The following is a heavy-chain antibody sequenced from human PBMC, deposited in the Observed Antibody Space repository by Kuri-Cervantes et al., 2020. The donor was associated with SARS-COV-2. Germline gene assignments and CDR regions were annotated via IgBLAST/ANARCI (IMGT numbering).Heavy chain of an antibody. Sequence: GESLKISCAASRFTFRNYALNWVRQAPGKGLEWVSGISGSGASTYYADSVKGRFTISRDNPKNTLYLQMNSLRADDTALYYCAKETTIVVVIAVAHWGQGTLVTVSS. CDR1: RFTFRNYA. V-gene: IGHV3-23*01. CDR2: ISGSGAST. D-gene: IGHD2-15*01. CDR3: AKETTIVVVIAVAH. J-gene: IGHJ4*02.